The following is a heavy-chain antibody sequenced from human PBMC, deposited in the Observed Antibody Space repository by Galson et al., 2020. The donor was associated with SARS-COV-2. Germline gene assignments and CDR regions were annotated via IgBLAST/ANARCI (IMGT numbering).Heavy chain of an antibody. CDR2: IDWDDDT. Sequence: VSGPTLVKPTQTLTLTCNFSGLSLSTSGVYVNWIRQPPGKALEWLARIDWDDDTFYTPSLKTRLTVSKDTSKNQVVLTMTNMDPVDTATYFCARSSPRSSASYVGGGHWYFDLWGRGTLVTVSS. J-gene: IGHJ2*01. V-gene: IGHV2-70*17. CDR1: GLSLSTSGVY. CDR3: ARSSPRSSASYVGGGHWYFDL. D-gene: IGHD6-19*01.